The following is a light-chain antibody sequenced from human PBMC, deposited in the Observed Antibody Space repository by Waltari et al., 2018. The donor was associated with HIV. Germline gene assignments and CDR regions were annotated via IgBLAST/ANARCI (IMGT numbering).Light chain of an antibody. CDR2: DVT. CDR1: NSDIGGYNY. Sequence: SALPPPASVSGSPGQSITISCTGTNSDIGGYNYVSWYQQHPGKAPKLLIYDVTSRPSGVSNRFSGSKSATTASLTISGLQAEDESDYYCTSYTSSSTWVFGGGTKLTVL. CDR3: TSYTSSSTWV. V-gene: IGLV2-14*03. J-gene: IGLJ3*02.